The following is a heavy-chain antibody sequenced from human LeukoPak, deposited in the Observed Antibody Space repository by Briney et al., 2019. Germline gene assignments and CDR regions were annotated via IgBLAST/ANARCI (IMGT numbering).Heavy chain of an antibody. Sequence: SETLSLTCTVSGGSISSSSYYWGWIRQPPGKGLEWIGSIYYSGSTYYNPSLKSRVTISVDTSKNQFPLKLSSVTAADTAVYCCARHRHDTVWFGEFIDYWGQGTLVTVSS. CDR2: IYYSGST. CDR3: ARHRHDTVWFGEFIDY. J-gene: IGHJ4*02. D-gene: IGHD3-10*01. CDR1: GGSISSSSYY. V-gene: IGHV4-39*01.